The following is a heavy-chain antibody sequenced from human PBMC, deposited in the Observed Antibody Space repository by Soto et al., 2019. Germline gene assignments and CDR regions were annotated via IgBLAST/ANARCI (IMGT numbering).Heavy chain of an antibody. J-gene: IGHJ3*02. Sequence: SVKVSCKASGGTFSSYTISWVRQAPGQGLEWMGRIIPILGVANYAQKFQGRVTITADKSTSTAYMELSSLRSEDTAVYYCAGFLVATNAFDIWGQGTMVTVSS. CDR2: IIPILGVA. V-gene: IGHV1-69*02. CDR1: GGTFSSYT. D-gene: IGHD5-12*01. CDR3: AGFLVATNAFDI.